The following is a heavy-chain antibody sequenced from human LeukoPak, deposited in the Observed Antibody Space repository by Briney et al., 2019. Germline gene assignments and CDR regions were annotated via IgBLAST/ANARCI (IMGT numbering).Heavy chain of an antibody. D-gene: IGHD5-18*01. CDR2: IYDSGST. V-gene: IGHV4-39*01. Sequence: TSETLSLTCTVSGGSIRSSYYYWGWIRQPPGKGLEWIGSIYDSGSTYYNPSLKSRVTISVDTSKNQFSLKLNSVTAADTAMYYCARGLQLRTYYFDYWGQGTLVTVSP. CDR1: GGSIRSSYYY. J-gene: IGHJ4*02. CDR3: ARGLQLRTYYFDY.